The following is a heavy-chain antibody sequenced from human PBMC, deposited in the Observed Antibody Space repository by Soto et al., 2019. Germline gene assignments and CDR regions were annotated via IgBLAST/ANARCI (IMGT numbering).Heavy chain of an antibody. D-gene: IGHD5-18*01. V-gene: IGHV3-23*01. J-gene: IGHJ4*02. CDR3: AKAPGPYTASDY. Sequence: GRSLRLSCAASGFTFSSYSMGSVPQAPGKGLEWVSAISGSGGSTYYADSVKGRFTISRDNSKNTLYLQMNSLRAEDTAVYYCAKAPGPYTASDYLGQGTLVTGS. CDR2: ISGSGGST. CDR1: GFTFSSYS.